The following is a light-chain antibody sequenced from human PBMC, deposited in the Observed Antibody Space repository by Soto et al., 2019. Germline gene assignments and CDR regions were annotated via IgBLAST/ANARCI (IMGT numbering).Light chain of an antibody. V-gene: IGKV1-5*01. CDR2: DAS. J-gene: IGKJ1*01. CDR1: QSISNW. CDR3: TQYNCYLWP. Sequence: TQRTHSPSTLAAQMAARGTISCRASQSISNWLAWYQQKPGKAPKLLIYDASSLESGVPSRFSGSGSGTEFTLTIGSVQPDDFASYCCTQYNCYLWPFGQGSRVDI.